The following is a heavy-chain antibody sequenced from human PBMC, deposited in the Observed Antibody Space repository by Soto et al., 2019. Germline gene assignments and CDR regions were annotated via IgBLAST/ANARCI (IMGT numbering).Heavy chain of an antibody. Sequence: QLQLQESGSGLVKPSQTLSLTCAVSGGSISSGGYSWSWIRQPPGKGLEWIGYIYHSGSTYYNPSLKSRVTVSVDRSKNQFSLTLSSVTAADTAVYYCARDPRDYDILTGYSGGFDPWGQGTLVTVSS. D-gene: IGHD3-9*01. CDR2: IYHSGST. V-gene: IGHV4-30-2*01. CDR3: ARDPRDYDILTGYSGGFDP. J-gene: IGHJ5*02. CDR1: GGSISSGGYS.